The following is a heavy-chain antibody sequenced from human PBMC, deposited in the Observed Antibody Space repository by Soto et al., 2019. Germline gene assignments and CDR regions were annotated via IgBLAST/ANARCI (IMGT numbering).Heavy chain of an antibody. Sequence: GESLKISCRTSGYKFTSSWIAWVRQMPGKGLEWMGIIFPSDSDTRYSPSFQGQVTISADRPTSTVFLQWASLKASGTAVYFCARKDKSGYFNWFDPWGQGTLVTVSS. CDR1: GYKFTSSW. V-gene: IGHV5-51*01. D-gene: IGHD3-22*01. CDR2: IFPSDSDT. CDR3: ARKDKSGYFNWFDP. J-gene: IGHJ5*02.